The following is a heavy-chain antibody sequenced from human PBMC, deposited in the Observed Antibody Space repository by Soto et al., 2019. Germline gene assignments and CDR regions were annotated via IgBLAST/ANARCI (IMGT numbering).Heavy chain of an antibody. V-gene: IGHV4-31*03. D-gene: IGHD4-17*01. J-gene: IGHJ4*02. CDR2: IYYSGST. CDR1: GGSISSGGYY. Sequence: SETLSLTCTVSGGSISSGGYYWSWIRQHPGKGLEWIGYIYYSGSTYYNPSLKSRVTISVDTSKNQFSLKLSSVTASDTSVYYCARSSQTTVTIFDYWGQGTLVSDSS. CDR3: ARSSQTTVTIFDY.